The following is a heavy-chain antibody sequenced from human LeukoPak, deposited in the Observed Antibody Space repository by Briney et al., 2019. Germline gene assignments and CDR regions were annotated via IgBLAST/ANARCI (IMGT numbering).Heavy chain of an antibody. J-gene: IGHJ4*02. D-gene: IGHD2-8*02. Sequence: PSETLSLTCIVSGGFISSDYWSWIRQPPGKGLEWIGYIDYSGSTNYKPSLKSRVTISAVTSKNQFSLKLSSVTAADTAVYYCARHITTTGTGYFDYWGPGTLVTVSS. CDR2: IDYSGST. CDR3: ARHITTTGTGYFDY. CDR1: GGFISSDY. V-gene: IGHV4-59*01.